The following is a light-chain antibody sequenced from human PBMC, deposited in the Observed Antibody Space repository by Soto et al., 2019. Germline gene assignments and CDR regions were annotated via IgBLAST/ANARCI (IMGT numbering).Light chain of an antibody. CDR3: SSYTNTSTLV. J-gene: IGLJ1*01. V-gene: IGLV2-14*03. CDR1: ASDLGAYKY. CDR2: EVG. Sequence: QSALTQPASVSGSPGQSITISCTGTASDLGAYKYVSWYQQHPDKAPKLILYEVGRRPSGVSNRFSGSKSGNTASLTISGLLAEDEADYSCSSYTNTSTLVFGTGTKLTVL.